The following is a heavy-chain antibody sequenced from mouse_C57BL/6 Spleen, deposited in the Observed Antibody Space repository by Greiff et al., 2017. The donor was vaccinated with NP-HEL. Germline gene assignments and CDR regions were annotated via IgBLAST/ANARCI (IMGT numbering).Heavy chain of an antibody. J-gene: IGHJ1*03. CDR3: ASGSITTVVAPLDV. D-gene: IGHD1-1*01. CDR2: IDPSDSYT. Sequence: QVQLKQPGAELVMPGASVKLSCKASGYTFTSYWMHWVKQRPGQGLEWIGEIDPSDSYTNYNQKFKGKSTLTVDKSSSTAYIQLSSLTSEDSAVYYCASGSITTVVAPLDVWGTGTTVTVSS. CDR1: GYTFTSYW. V-gene: IGHV1-69*01.